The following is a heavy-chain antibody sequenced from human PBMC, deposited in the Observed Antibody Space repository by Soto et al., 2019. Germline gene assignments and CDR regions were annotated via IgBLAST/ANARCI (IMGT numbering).Heavy chain of an antibody. V-gene: IGHV3-30*03. J-gene: IGHJ4*01. CDR1: GFTFSSSG. Sequence: GGSLSLSCAASGFTFSSSGLHWLRQAPGKGLEWVAVISYDVSNKYYADSVKGRFTISRANSKNTLHLQMNSTRAEATVVYCCAISRGYSGYALFGEFDYWGPGTLVTVSS. D-gene: IGHD5-12*01. CDR3: AISRGYSGYALFGEFDY. CDR2: ISYDVSNK.